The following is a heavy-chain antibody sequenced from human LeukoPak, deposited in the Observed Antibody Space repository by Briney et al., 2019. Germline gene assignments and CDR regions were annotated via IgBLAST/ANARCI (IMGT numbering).Heavy chain of an antibody. J-gene: IGHJ6*02. V-gene: IGHV3-30*18. D-gene: IGHD3-10*01. Sequence: GGSLRLSCAASGFTFSSYGMHWVRQAPGKGLEWVAVISYDGSNKYYADSVKGRFTISRDNSKNTLYLQMNSLRAEDTAVYYCAKDLYGSAYYGMDVWGQGTTVTVSS. CDR1: GFTFSSYG. CDR3: AKDLYGSAYYGMDV. CDR2: ISYDGSNK.